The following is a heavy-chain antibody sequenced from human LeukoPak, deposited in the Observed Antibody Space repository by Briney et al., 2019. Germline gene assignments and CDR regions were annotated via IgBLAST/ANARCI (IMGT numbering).Heavy chain of an antibody. CDR3: ARDGSSGQTDY. CDR1: GFTFSSYE. V-gene: IGHV3-48*03. J-gene: IGHJ4*02. Sequence: GGSLRLSCAASGFTFSSYEMNWVRQAPGKGLEWVSYISSSGSSIYYADSVKGRFTISRDNAKNSLYLQMNSLRAEDTAVYYCARDGSSGQTDYWGQGTLVTVSS. D-gene: IGHD6-19*01. CDR2: ISSSGSSI.